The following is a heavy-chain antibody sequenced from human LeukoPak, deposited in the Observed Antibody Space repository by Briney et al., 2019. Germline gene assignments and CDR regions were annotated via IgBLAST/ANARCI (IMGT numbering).Heavy chain of an antibody. Sequence: SQTLSLTCTVSGGSISSGGYYWSWIRQHPGKGLEWIGYMYYSGSTYYNPSLKSRVIISVDTSKNQFSLKLSSVTAADTAVYYCARGRYCSSTSCLYYFDYWGQGTLVIVSS. V-gene: IGHV4-31*03. CDR3: ARGRYCSSTSCLYYFDY. CDR2: MYYSGST. CDR1: GGSISSGGYY. J-gene: IGHJ4*02. D-gene: IGHD2-2*01.